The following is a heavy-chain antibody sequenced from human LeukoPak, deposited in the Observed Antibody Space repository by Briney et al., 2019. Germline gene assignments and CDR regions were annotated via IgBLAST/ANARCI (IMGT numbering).Heavy chain of an antibody. CDR1: GYTFTSFD. CDR2: MNPSSANT. V-gene: IGHV1-8*01. CDR3: ARAESDAFDI. J-gene: IGHJ3*02. Sequence: ASVKVSCKASGYTFTSFDINWVRQASGQGLEWMGWMNPSSANTGYGQKFQGRVTMTTNTSISTAYMELSSLRSEDTAVYYCARAESDAFDIWGQGTTVTVSS.